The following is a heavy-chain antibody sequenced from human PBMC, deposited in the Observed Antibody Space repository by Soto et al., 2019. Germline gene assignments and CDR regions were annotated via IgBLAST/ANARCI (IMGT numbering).Heavy chain of an antibody. J-gene: IGHJ4*02. CDR3: AREEGGYSYGGIDV. V-gene: IGHV4-39*02. CDR1: GGSISSGGHY. D-gene: IGHD5-18*01. Sequence: SGTLSHTCTVSGGSISSGGHYWGWIRQPPGKGLEWIGSIYYSGNIYYNPSLMSRVTISVDTSKNQFSLKLSSVTAADTAVYYCAREEGGYSYGGIDVWGKGNLVTVPS. CDR2: IYYSGNI.